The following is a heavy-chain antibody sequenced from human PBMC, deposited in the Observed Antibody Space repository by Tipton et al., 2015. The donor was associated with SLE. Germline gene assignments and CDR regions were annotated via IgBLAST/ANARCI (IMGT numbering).Heavy chain of an antibody. CDR1: GGSISSHY. J-gene: IGHJ4*02. CDR2: IYYSGST. D-gene: IGHD5-12*01. V-gene: IGHV4-59*11. CDR3: ARDRRATIGGFDY. Sequence: TLSLTCNVSGGSISSHYWSWIRQPPGKGLEYIGYIYYSGSTNYNPSLKSRVTISVDTSKNQFSLKLSSVTAADTAVYYCARDRRATIGGFDYWGQGTLVTVSS.